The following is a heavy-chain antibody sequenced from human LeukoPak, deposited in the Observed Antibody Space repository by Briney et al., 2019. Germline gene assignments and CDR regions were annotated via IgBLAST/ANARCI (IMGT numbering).Heavy chain of an antibody. D-gene: IGHD3-22*01. V-gene: IGHV1-69*13. CDR1: GYTFTSYA. CDR3: ARARYYYDSSGYYPNDP. Sequence: SVKVSCKASGYTFTSYAISWVRQAPGQGLEWMGGIIPIFGTANYAQKFQGRVTITADESTSTAYMELSSLRSEDTAVYYCARARYYYDSSGYYPNDPWGQGTLVTVSS. J-gene: IGHJ5*02. CDR2: IIPIFGTA.